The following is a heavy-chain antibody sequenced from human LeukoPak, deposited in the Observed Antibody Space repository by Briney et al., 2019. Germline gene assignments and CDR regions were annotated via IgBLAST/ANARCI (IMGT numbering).Heavy chain of an antibody. Sequence: SETLSLTCTVSGDSISSDYWSWIRQPPGKGLEWIGYIRYSGSTNYNPSLKSRVTISVDTSRNQFSVKLSSVTAADTAVYYCARATSPTYFDYWGQGTLVTVSS. D-gene: IGHD5-12*01. CDR3: ARATSPTYFDY. CDR1: GDSISSDY. V-gene: IGHV4-59*01. J-gene: IGHJ4*02. CDR2: IRYSGST.